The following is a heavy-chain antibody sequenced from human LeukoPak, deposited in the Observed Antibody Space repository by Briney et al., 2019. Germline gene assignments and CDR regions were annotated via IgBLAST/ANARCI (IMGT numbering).Heavy chain of an antibody. CDR3: AREPIPRITVFGVVIIPDY. D-gene: IGHD3-3*01. Sequence: SSETLSLTCTVSGGSISSGDCYWSWISQPPGKGLERIGYMDYSGSTYYNPSLKSRVTTSLDTSNNHFSLKLSSLTAADPAVYYSAREPIPRITVFGVVIIPDYWGQGTLVTVSS. CDR2: MDYSGST. J-gene: IGHJ4*02. CDR1: GGSISSGDCY. V-gene: IGHV4-30-4*01.